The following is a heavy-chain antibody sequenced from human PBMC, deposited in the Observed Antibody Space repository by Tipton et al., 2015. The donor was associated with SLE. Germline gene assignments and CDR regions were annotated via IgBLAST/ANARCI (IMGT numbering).Heavy chain of an antibody. J-gene: IGHJ4*02. Sequence: LRLSCTVSGGSISGHYWSWIRQSPEKGLEYIGYIYYSGGTNYNPSLKSRVTMSVDTSKNQFSLKLNSVTAADTAVYYCAKNSGSYYFDDWGQGTLVTVSS. CDR2: IYYSGGT. CDR1: GGSISGHY. D-gene: IGHD3-10*01. V-gene: IGHV4-59*08. CDR3: AKNSGSYYFDD.